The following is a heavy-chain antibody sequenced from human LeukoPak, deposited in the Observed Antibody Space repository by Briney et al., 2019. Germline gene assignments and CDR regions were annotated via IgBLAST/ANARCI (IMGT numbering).Heavy chain of an antibody. CDR3: SEGYFEPFAH. J-gene: IGHJ4*02. Sequence: SEALSLTCVVSGASVSTSHWNWIRQLPGKGLEWIGCLSYTGKTDYNPSLTSRVTISLGTSKNQVSLKLRSVTAADTAVYYCSEGYFEPFAHWGQGTLVTVSS. V-gene: IGHV4-59*02. CDR1: GASVSTSH. CDR2: LSYTGKT. D-gene: IGHD2/OR15-2a*01.